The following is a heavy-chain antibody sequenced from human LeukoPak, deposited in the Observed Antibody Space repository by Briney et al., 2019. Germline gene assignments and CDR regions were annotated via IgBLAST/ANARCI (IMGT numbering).Heavy chain of an antibody. D-gene: IGHD3-10*01. Sequence: PSETLSLTCSVSGGSISSGSYFWSWIRQPAGKGLEWIGRIYMSGSTNYNPSLKSRVTISVDTSKNQFSLKLSSVTAADTAVYYCARRGPIWFGESRRNWFDPWGQGTLVTVSS. CDR2: IYMSGST. J-gene: IGHJ5*02. CDR3: ARRGPIWFGESRRNWFDP. CDR1: GGSISSGSYF. V-gene: IGHV4-61*02.